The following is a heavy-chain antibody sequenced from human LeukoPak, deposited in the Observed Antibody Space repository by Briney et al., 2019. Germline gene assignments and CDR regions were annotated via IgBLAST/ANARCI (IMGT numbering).Heavy chain of an antibody. Sequence: GGSLRLSCAASGFTFSSYSMNWVRQAPGKGLEWVSSISSSSSYIYYADSVKGRFTISRDNAKNSLYLQMNSLRAEDTAVYYCAGDRRFLEWTHYYYYYMDVWGKGTTVTVSS. J-gene: IGHJ6*03. V-gene: IGHV3-21*01. CDR2: ISSSSSYI. CDR3: AGDRRFLEWTHYYYYYMDV. D-gene: IGHD3-3*01. CDR1: GFTFSSYS.